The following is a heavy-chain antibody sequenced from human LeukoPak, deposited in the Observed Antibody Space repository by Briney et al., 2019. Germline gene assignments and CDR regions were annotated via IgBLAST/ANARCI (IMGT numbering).Heavy chain of an antibody. V-gene: IGHV4-59*12. Sequence: SETLSLTCSVSSGTSSNEHSGYVRQPPGKGLEWIGHTLYGGSNKFNPSLKSQVTISVDRSKTQFSLTLISVTAADTAVYYWVSLIFGGATTGTRGQGSLVTVSS. D-gene: IGHD3-3*01. CDR1: SGTSSNEH. CDR2: TLYGGSN. J-gene: IGHJ4*02. CDR3: VSLIFGGATTGT.